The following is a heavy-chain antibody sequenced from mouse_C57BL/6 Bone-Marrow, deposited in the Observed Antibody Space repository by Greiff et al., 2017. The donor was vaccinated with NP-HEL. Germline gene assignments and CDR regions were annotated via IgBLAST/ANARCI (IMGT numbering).Heavy chain of an antibody. CDR3: ARGSLYSNYPY. CDR1: GFTFSSYA. V-gene: IGHV5-4*01. D-gene: IGHD2-5*01. J-gene: IGHJ3*01. Sequence: VQLKESGGGLVKPGGSLKLSCAASGFTFSSYAMSWVRQTPDKRLEWVATISDGGSYTYYPENVKGRFTISRDNDKNNLYLQMSHLNSEDTAMYYCARGSLYSNYPYWGQGTLVTVSA. CDR2: ISDGGSYT.